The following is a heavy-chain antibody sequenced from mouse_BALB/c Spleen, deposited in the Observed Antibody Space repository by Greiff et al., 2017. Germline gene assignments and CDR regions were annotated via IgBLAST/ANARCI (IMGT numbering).Heavy chain of an antibody. CDR3: ARDSYDYYAMDY. J-gene: IGHJ4*01. CDR2: INPNNGGT. CDR1: GYTFTDYN. Sequence: VQLKESGPELVKPGASVKIPCKASGYTFTDYNMDWVKQSHGKSLEWIGDINPNNGGTIYNQKFKGKATLTVDKSSSTAYMELRSLTSEDTAVYYCARDSYDYYAMDYWGQGTSVTVSS. D-gene: IGHD6-5*01. V-gene: IGHV1-18*01.